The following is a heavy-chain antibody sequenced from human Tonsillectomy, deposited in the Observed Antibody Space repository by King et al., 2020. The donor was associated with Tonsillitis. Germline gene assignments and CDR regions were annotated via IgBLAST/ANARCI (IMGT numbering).Heavy chain of an antibody. CDR1: GFTFSSYW. J-gene: IGHJ6*03. D-gene: IGHD1-1*01. V-gene: IGHV3-74*01. Sequence: VQLVESGGGLVQPGGSLRLSCAASGFTFSSYWMHWVRQAPGKGLVWVSRINSDGSSTSYADPVKGRFTISRDNAKNTRYLQMNSLRAEDTAVYYCAREVPIYYYYMDVWGKRTTVTVSS. CDR2: INSDGSST. CDR3: AREVPIYYYYMDV.